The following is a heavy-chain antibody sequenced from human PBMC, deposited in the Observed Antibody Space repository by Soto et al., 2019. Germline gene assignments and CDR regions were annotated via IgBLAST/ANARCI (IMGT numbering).Heavy chain of an antibody. J-gene: IGHJ5*02. CDR3: ARDRRFLEWLLLNWFDP. CDR2: ISAYNGNT. D-gene: IGHD3-3*01. V-gene: IGHV1-18*01. Sequence: GASVKVSFKASGYTFTSYGISWVRQAPGQGLEWMGWISAYNGNTNYAQKLQGRVTMTTDTSTSTAYMELRSLRSDDTAVYYCARDRRFLEWLLLNWFDPWGQGTLVTVSS. CDR1: GYTFTSYG.